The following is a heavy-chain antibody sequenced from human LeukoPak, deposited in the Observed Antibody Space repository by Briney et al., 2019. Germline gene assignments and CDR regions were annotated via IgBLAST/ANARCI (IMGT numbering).Heavy chain of an antibody. D-gene: IGHD2/OR15-2a*01. V-gene: IGHV1-2*02. CDR3: ANFLARGGFDP. CDR1: GYTFTGYY. CDR2: INPNSGGT. Sequence: ASVTVSYKASGYTFTGYYMHWVRQAPGQGLEWMGWINPNSGGTNYAQKFQGRVTITRDTSISTAYMELSRLRSDDTAVYYCANFLARGGFDPWGQGTLVTVSS. J-gene: IGHJ5*02.